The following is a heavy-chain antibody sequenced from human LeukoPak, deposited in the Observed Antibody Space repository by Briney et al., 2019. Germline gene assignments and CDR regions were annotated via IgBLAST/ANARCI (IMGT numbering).Heavy chain of an antibody. J-gene: IGHJ6*03. CDR3: ARARAPSDYYYYYMDV. CDR1: GGSISSYY. CDR2: IYYSGST. Sequence: PSETLSLTCTVSGGSISSYYWSWIRQPLGKGLEWIGYIYYSGSTNYNPSLKSRVTISVDTSKNQFSLKLSSVTAADTAVYYCARARAPSDYYYYYMDVWGKGTTVTVSS. V-gene: IGHV4-59*01. D-gene: IGHD2-2*01.